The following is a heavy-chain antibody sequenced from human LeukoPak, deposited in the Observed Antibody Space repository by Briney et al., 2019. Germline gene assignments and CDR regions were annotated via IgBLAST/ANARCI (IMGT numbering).Heavy chain of an antibody. CDR2: IYTSGTT. CDR1: GGSISSGSISSYY. CDR3: ARGAPSDY. J-gene: IGHJ4*02. V-gene: IGHV4-61*02. Sequence: TLSLTCTVSGGSISSGSISSYYWSWVRQPAGKGLEWIGRIYTSGTTNYNPALKSRVTMSVDTSKNQFSLKLNSVTAADTAVYYCARGAPSDYWGPGTLVTVSS.